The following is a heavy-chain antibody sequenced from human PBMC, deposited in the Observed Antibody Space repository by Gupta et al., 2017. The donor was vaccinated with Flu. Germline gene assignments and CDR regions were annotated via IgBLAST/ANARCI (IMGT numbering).Heavy chain of an antibody. D-gene: IGHD2-21*02. J-gene: IGHJ4*02. V-gene: IGHV3-30*03. CDR3: RVTADTYYFDH. CDR2: ISYDGTNT. Sequence: QVQLVESGGGVVQPGKSLRLSCAASGFPFSNDDMQWVRRAPGKGLQWVALISYDGTNTDYVDSVKGRFTISRDNSKNTLHLQMNSLSVEDTAVYYCRVTADTYYFDHWGQGTLVTVSS. CDR1: GFPFSNDD.